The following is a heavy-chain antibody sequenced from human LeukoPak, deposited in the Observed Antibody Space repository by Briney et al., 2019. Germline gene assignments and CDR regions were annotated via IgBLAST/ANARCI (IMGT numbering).Heavy chain of an antibody. CDR2: IDYSGST. D-gene: IGHD3-10*01. Sequence: SSETLSLTCTVSGGSIRSGDYFWTWIRQPPVKGLEWIGYIDYSGSTYYTPSLKSRLTISLDTSKNQFSLKLTSVTAADTAVYSCARSYPPGSGSYVDYWGQGTLVTVSS. CDR3: ARSYPPGSGSYVDY. CDR1: GGSIRSGDYF. J-gene: IGHJ4*02. V-gene: IGHV4-30-4*01.